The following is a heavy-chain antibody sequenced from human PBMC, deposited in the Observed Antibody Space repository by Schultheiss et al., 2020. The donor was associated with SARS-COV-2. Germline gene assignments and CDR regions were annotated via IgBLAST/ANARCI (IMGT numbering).Heavy chain of an antibody. Sequence: SETLSLTCAVSGGSINSDNWWSWVRQPPGKGLEWIGEIYHSGSTNYNPSLKSRVTISVDTSKNQFSLKLSSVTAADTAVYYCAITNTMVRGVEIDLWGRGTLVTVSS. V-gene: IGHV4-4*02. D-gene: IGHD3-10*01. J-gene: IGHJ2*01. CDR1: GGSINSDNW. CDR2: IYHSGST. CDR3: AITNTMVRGVEIDL.